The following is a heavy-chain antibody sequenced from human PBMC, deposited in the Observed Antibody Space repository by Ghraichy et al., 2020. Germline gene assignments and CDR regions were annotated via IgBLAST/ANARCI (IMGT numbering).Heavy chain of an antibody. Sequence: ASVKVSCKASGYTFTSYAMHWVRQAPGQRLEWMGWINAGNGNTKYSQKFQGRVTITRDTSASTAYMELSSLRSEDTAVYYCARGYCSSTSCSLWDIGYYYYMDVWGKGTTVTVSS. J-gene: IGHJ6*03. D-gene: IGHD2-2*01. CDR3: ARGYCSSTSCSLWDIGYYYYMDV. V-gene: IGHV1-3*01. CDR1: GYTFTSYA. CDR2: INAGNGNT.